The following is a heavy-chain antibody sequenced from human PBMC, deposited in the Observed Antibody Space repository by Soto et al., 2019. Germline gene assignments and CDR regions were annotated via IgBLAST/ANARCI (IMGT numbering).Heavy chain of an antibody. CDR3: AKSSYCSGGICYYPDYFNPPYYYVLDV. V-gene: IGHV3-23*01. CDR1: GFTFSSYA. CDR2: ISGSGGST. D-gene: IGHD2-15*01. J-gene: IGHJ6*02. Sequence: GGSLRLSCAASGFTFSSYAMSWVRQAPGKGLEWVSTISGSGGSTYYADSVKGRFTISRDNSKNTLYLQMNSLRAEDTAIYYCAKSSYCSGGICYYPDYFNPPYYYVLDVWGQGTTVTVSS.